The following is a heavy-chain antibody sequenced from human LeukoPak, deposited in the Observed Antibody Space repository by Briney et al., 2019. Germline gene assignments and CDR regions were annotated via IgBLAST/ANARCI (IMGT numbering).Heavy chain of an antibody. CDR1: GSRFSSYW. J-gene: IGHJ5*02. CDR3: AIKWDLYWFDP. D-gene: IGHD1-26*01. CDR2: IYPGDSDT. V-gene: IGHV5-51*01. Sequence: GESLKISCKGSGSRFSSYWIGWVRQMPGKGLEWMGIIYPGDSDTRYSPAFQGQVTILADKSISTAYLQWSSLKASDTAMYYCAIKWDLYWFDPWGQGTLVTVSS.